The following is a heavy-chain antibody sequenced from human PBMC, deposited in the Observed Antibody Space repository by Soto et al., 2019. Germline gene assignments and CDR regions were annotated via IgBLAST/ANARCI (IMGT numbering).Heavy chain of an antibody. CDR1: GGSISSYY. CDR2: INHSGST. Sequence: SETLSLTCTVSGGSISSYYWSWIRQPPGKGLEWIGYINHSGSTNYNPSLKSRVTISVDTSKNQFSLKLSSVTAADTAVYYCARGRHSYGRPGFWFDPWGQGTLVTVS. D-gene: IGHD5-18*01. CDR3: ARGRHSYGRPGFWFDP. J-gene: IGHJ5*02. V-gene: IGHV4-59*12.